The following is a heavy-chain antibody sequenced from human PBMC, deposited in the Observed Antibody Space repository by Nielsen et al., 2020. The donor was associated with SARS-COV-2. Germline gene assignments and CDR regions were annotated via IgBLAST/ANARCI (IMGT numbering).Heavy chain of an antibody. D-gene: IGHD6-19*01. Sequence: VRQAPGKGLEWVSYISSSGSTIYYADSVKGRFTISRDNAENSLSLQMNSLRAEDTAVYYCARESVTGTDAFDIWGQGTVVTVS. CDR3: ARESVTGTDAFDI. J-gene: IGHJ3*02. CDR2: ISSSGSTI. V-gene: IGHV3-48*03.